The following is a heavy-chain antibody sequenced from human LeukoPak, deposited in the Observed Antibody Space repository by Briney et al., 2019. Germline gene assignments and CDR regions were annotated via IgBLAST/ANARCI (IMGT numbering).Heavy chain of an antibody. CDR3: ARAPYCSGGSCYFADY. V-gene: IGHV4-39*07. CDR1: GGSISSSSYY. D-gene: IGHD2-15*01. Sequence: SETLSLTCTVSGGSISSSSYYWGWIRQPPGKGLEWIGSIYYSGSTYYNPSLKSRVTISVDTSKNQFSLKLSSVTAADTAVYYCARAPYCSGGSCYFADYWGQGTLVTVSS. CDR2: IYYSGST. J-gene: IGHJ4*02.